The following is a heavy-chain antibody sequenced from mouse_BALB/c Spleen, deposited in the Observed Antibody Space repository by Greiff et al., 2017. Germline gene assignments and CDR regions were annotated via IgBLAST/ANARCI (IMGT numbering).Heavy chain of an antibody. CDR1: GFTFSSYT. CDR2: ISNGGGST. Sequence: EVQLVESGGGLVQPGGSLKLSCAASGFTFSSYTMSWVRQTPEKRLEWVAYISNGGGSTYYPDTVKGRFTISRDNAKNTLYLQMSSLKSEDTAMYYCARDYYGSSYFDYWGQGTTLTVSS. V-gene: IGHV5-12-2*01. J-gene: IGHJ2*01. CDR3: ARDYYGSSYFDY. D-gene: IGHD1-1*01.